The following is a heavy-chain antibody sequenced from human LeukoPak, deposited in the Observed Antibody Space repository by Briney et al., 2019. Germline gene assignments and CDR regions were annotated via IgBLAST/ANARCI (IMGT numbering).Heavy chain of an antibody. Sequence: ASVKVSCKASGYTFTGYYMHWVRQAPGQGLEWMGWINPNSGGTNYAQKLQGRVTMTTDTSTSTAYMELRSLRSDDTAVYYCARDLSQYCSGGSCYPTDPWGQGTLVTVSS. D-gene: IGHD2-15*01. CDR1: GYTFTGYY. CDR3: ARDLSQYCSGGSCYPTDP. J-gene: IGHJ5*02. CDR2: INPNSGGT. V-gene: IGHV1-2*02.